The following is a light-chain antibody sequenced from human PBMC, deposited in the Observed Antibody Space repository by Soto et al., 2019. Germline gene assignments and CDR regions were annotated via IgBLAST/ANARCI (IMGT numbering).Light chain of an antibody. J-gene: IGKJ1*01. CDR2: DAS. V-gene: IGKV1-13*02. Sequence: AIELTHSPSSLSAYVGDRVAIPCRASQGISSRLAWYNQKPGRAPKLLMHDASTLESGVPSRFSGSGSGREFSLTISSLQPDDFATYYCQQYNSYSQTFGQGTKVDIK. CDR3: QQYNSYSQT. CDR1: QGISSR.